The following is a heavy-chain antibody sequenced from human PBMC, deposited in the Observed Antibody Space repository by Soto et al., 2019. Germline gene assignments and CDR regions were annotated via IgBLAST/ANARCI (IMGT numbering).Heavy chain of an antibody. D-gene: IGHD3-10*01. CDR2: IKSKTDGGPT. J-gene: IGHJ3*02. CDR3: TTVEPWFGAGDAFDI. CDR1: GFTFSNAW. V-gene: IGHV3-15*01. Sequence: GGSLRLSCAASGFTFSNAWMSWVRQAPGKGLEWVGRIKSKTDGGPTDYAAPVKGRFTISRDDSKNTLYLQMNSLKTEDTAVYYCTTVEPWFGAGDAFDIWGQGTMVTVSS.